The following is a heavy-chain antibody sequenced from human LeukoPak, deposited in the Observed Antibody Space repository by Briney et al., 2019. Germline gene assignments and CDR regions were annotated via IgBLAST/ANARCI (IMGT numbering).Heavy chain of an antibody. Sequence: GGSLRLSCAASGFTFNNYWMTWVRQGPGKGLEWVANIKPGGNEKYYVDSVKGRFTISRDNVKNSLYLQMDSLRAEDTAIYYCATFRFLGTWGQGTMVTVSP. CDR3: ATFRFLGT. CDR2: IKPGGNEK. D-gene: IGHD3-3*01. CDR1: GFTFNNYW. V-gene: IGHV3-7*03. J-gene: IGHJ3*01.